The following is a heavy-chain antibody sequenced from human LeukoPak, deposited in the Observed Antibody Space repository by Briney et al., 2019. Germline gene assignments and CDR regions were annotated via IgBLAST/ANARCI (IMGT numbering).Heavy chain of an antibody. J-gene: IGHJ4*02. V-gene: IGHV3-23*01. CDR1: GFTFDDYT. CDR2: ISGSGGST. Sequence: GGSLRLSCAASGFTFDDYTMHWVRQAPGKGLEWVSAISGSGGSTYYADSVKGRFTISRDNSKNTLYLQMNSLRAEDTAVYYCAKAGVFSEYYCDSSGYYYFDYWGQGTLVTVSS. CDR3: AKAGVFSEYYCDSSGYYYFDY. D-gene: IGHD3-22*01.